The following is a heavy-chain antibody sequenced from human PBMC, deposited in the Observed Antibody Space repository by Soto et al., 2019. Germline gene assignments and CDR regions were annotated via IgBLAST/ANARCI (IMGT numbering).Heavy chain of an antibody. CDR2: ISYDGSNK. D-gene: IGHD3-22*01. CDR1: GFTFSSYG. CDR3: ANLGYDRVGDDAFDI. V-gene: IGHV3-30*18. Sequence: VQLVESGGGVVQPGRSLRLSCAASGFTFSSYGMHWVRQAPGKGLEWVAVISYDGSNKYYADSVKGRFTISRDNSKSTLYLQMNSLRAEDTAVDYCANLGYDRVGDDAFDIWGQGTMVTVSS. J-gene: IGHJ3*02.